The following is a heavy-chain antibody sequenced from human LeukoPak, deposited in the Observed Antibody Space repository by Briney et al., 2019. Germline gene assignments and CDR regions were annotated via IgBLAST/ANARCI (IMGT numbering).Heavy chain of an antibody. CDR3: ARDYPIGRNPYYYGSGLQRDY. J-gene: IGHJ4*02. V-gene: IGHV1-18*01. D-gene: IGHD3-10*01. Sequence: GASVKVSCKASGYTFTSYGISWVRQAPGQGLEWMGWISAYNGNTNYAQKLQGGVTMTTDTSTSTAYMELRSLRSDDTAVYYCARDYPIGRNPYYYGSGLQRDYWGQGTLVTVSS. CDR1: GYTFTSYG. CDR2: ISAYNGNT.